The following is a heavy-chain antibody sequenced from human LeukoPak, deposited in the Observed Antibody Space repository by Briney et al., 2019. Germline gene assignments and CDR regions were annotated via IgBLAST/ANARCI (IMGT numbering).Heavy chain of an antibody. J-gene: IGHJ1*01. CDR3: ARRYSSSQPYFQH. Sequence: PSETLSHACTVSGGSISSYYWSWIRQPPWKGLEWIGYIYYSGSTNYNPSLKSRVTISVDTSKNQFSLKLSSVTAADTAVYYCARRYSSSQPYFQHWGQGTLVTVSS. D-gene: IGHD6-13*01. CDR1: GGSISSYY. V-gene: IGHV4-59*01. CDR2: IYYSGST.